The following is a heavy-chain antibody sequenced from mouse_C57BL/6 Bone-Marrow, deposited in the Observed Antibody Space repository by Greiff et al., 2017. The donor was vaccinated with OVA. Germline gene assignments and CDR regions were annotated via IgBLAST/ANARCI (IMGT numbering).Heavy chain of an antibody. CDR1: GYAFSSSW. Sequence: VQLQQSGPELVKPGASVKISCKASGYAFSSSWMNWVKQRPGKGLEWIGRIYPGDGDTNYNGKFKGKATLTADKSSSTAYMQLSSLTSEDSAVYFCARGGGYWYFDVWGTGTTVTVSS. J-gene: IGHJ1*03. CDR2: IYPGDGDT. CDR3: ARGGGYWYFDV. V-gene: IGHV1-82*01.